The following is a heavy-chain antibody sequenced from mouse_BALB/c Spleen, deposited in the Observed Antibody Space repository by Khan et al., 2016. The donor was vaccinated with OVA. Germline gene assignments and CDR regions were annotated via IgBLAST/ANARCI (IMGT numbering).Heavy chain of an antibody. Sequence: VQLQQSGAELARPGASVKMSCKASGYTFSNYTMHWLKQRPGQGLEWIGYINPSTSYTYYNQKFNDRATLTADNSSSTAYMQLSSLTSDDSAVYCCASYYRYPAWFAYWGQGTLVTVSA. J-gene: IGHJ3*01. D-gene: IGHD2-14*01. CDR2: INPSTSYT. CDR1: GYTFSNYT. CDR3: ASYYRYPAWFAY. V-gene: IGHV1-4*01.